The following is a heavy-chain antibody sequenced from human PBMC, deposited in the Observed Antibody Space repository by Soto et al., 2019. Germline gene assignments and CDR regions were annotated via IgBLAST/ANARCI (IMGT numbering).Heavy chain of an antibody. Sequence: EVQLVESGGGLIQPGGSLRLSCAASGFIVSSNDMSWVRQAPGKGLEWVSGIYSSGSTSYVDSVKSRFTISRDNSKNTLYLQMNSLRVEDTAVYYCASRPPFDYWGQGTLVTVSS. CDR3: ASRPPFDY. CDR1: GFIVSSND. CDR2: IYSSGST. J-gene: IGHJ4*02. V-gene: IGHV3-53*01.